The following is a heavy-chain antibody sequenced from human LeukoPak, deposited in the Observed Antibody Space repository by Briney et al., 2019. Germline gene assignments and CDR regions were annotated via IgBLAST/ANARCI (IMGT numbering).Heavy chain of an antibody. CDR2: IIPIFGTA. V-gene: IGHV1-69*05. CDR3: ARRYSYPDAFDI. Sequence: ASVKVSCKASGGTFSSYAISWVRQAPGQGLEWMGRIIPIFGTANYAQKFQGRVTITTDVSTSTAYMELSSLRSEDTAVYYCARRYSYPDAFDIWGQGTMVTVSS. D-gene: IGHD5-18*01. J-gene: IGHJ3*02. CDR1: GGTFSSYA.